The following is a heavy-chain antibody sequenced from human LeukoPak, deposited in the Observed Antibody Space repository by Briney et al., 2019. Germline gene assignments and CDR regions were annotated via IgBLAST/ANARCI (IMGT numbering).Heavy chain of an antibody. CDR2: ISSSGSTI. V-gene: IGHV3-48*03. CDR3: ARDLGQYYDTSDNWFDP. CDR1: GFTFSSYE. D-gene: IGHD3-22*01. Sequence: GGSLRLSCAASGFTFSSYETNWVRQAPGKGLEWVSYISSSGSTIYYADSVKGRFTISRDNAKNSLYLQMNSLRAEDTAVYYCARDLGQYYDTSDNWFDPWGQGTLVTVSS. J-gene: IGHJ5*02.